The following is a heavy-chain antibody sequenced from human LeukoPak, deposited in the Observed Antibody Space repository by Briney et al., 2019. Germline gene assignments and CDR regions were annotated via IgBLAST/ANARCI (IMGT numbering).Heavy chain of an antibody. D-gene: IGHD1-26*01. V-gene: IGHV5-51*01. J-gene: IGHJ4*02. CDR1: GYSFTSYW. Sequence: GESLKISCTCSGYSFTSYWIGWVSQMPGKGLEWMGIIYPGDSDTRYSPSFQGQVTISADKSINTAYLQWSSLKASDTAMYYCASQGVHSGSYYDYWGQGTLVTVSS. CDR2: IYPGDSDT. CDR3: ASQGVHSGSYYDY.